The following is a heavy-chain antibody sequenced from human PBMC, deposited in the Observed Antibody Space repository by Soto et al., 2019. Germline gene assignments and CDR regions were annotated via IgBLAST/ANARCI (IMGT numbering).Heavy chain of an antibody. CDR2: ISSSSSYT. V-gene: IGHV3-11*06. CDR1: GFTFSDYY. D-gene: IGHD5-12*01. CDR3: ARLPVFVDGYGGYDYIG. J-gene: IGHJ4*02. Sequence: GGSLRLSCAASGFTFSDYYMSWIRQAPGRGLEWVSDISSSSSYTNYADSVKGRFTISRDNAKNSLYLEMNSLRAEDTAVYYCARLPVFVDGYGGYDYIGWGQGTLVTVSS.